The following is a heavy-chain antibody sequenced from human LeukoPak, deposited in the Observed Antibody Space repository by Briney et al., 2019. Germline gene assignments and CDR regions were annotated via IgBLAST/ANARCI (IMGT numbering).Heavy chain of an antibody. CDR3: ARSGVPAAMPPYYYGMDV. CDR2: ISYDGSNK. CDR1: GFTFSSYA. V-gene: IGHV3-30*04. J-gene: IGHJ6*02. Sequence: GRSLRLSCAASGFTFSSYAMHWVRQAPGKGLKWVAVISYDGSNKYYADSVKGRFTISRDNSKNTLYLQMNSLRAEDTAVYYCARSGVPAAMPPYYYGMDVWGQGTTVTVSS. D-gene: IGHD2-2*01.